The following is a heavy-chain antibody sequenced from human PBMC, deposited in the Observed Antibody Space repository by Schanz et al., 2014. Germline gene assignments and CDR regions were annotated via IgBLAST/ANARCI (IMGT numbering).Heavy chain of an antibody. Sequence: VQLLESGGGVVQPGRSLRLSCAVSGFTFGGYALHWVRQAPGKGLEWVSSISSTSSYIFYADSVKGRFTISRDNAKNSLYLQMNSLRAEDTAVYYCVPMSIAAQWGQGTLVTVSS. J-gene: IGHJ4*02. CDR3: VPMSIAAQ. CDR1: GFTFGGYA. CDR2: ISSTSSYI. D-gene: IGHD6-6*01. V-gene: IGHV3-21*02.